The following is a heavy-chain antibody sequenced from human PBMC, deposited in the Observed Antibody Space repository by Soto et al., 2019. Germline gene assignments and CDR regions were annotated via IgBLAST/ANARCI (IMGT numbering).Heavy chain of an antibody. CDR1: GLTISGKKY. CDR3: ATWHEREHAFDV. V-gene: IGHV3-53*01. J-gene: IGHJ3*01. Sequence: DVQLVESGGGLIQPRESLRLSCAAFGLTISGKKYVAWVRQAPGTGLEWVSALYDVDGSFYADSVTGRFTTSSDSSKTTVYLQMNDLRPDDTAVYYCATWHEREHAFDVWGQGTTVTISS. CDR2: LYDVDGS. D-gene: IGHD1-1*01.